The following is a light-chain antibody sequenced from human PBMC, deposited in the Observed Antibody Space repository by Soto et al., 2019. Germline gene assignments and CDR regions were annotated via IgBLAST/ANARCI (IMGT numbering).Light chain of an antibody. V-gene: IGKV3-11*01. Sequence: EVVLTQSPATLSLSPGERATLSCRASQSVGSYLAWYQQKPGQAPRLPIYDASNRATGIPARFSGSGSGTDFTLTISRLEPEDFAVYYCQQRFIWPPVTFGGGTNVEIK. CDR3: QQRFIWPPVT. CDR2: DAS. J-gene: IGKJ4*01. CDR1: QSVGSY.